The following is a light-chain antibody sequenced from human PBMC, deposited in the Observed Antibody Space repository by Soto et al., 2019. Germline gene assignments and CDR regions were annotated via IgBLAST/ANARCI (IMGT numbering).Light chain of an antibody. Sequence: DIQMTQSPSSLSASVGDRVTITCRASQSISSYLNWYQQKPGKAPKLLIYAASSLQSGVPSRFSGSGSRTDFTLTFSSLQPEDFATFYCQQSYSTPYTFGQGTKLEIK. V-gene: IGKV1-39*01. CDR1: QSISSY. J-gene: IGKJ2*01. CDR3: QQSYSTPYT. CDR2: AAS.